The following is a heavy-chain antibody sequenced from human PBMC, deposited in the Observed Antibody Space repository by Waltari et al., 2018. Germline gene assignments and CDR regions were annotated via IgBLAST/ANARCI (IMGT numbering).Heavy chain of an antibody. J-gene: IGHJ6*02. Sequence: QVQLVQSGAEVKKPGASVKVSCKASGYTFTGYYMHWVRQAPGQGLEWMGRINPNSGGTNYAQKFQGRVTMTRDTSISTAYMELSRLRSDDTAVYYCARGEQLTLFYYYYGMDVWGQGTTVTVSS. CDR1: GYTFTGYY. CDR3: ARGEQLTLFYYYYGMDV. CDR2: INPNSGGT. V-gene: IGHV1-2*06. D-gene: IGHD6-13*01.